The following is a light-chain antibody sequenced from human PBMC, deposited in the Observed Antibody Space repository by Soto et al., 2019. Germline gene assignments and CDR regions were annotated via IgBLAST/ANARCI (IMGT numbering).Light chain of an antibody. Sequence: DIQMTQSPYTLSASVGDRVTITCPASQSIRSWLAWYQQKPGKAPKLLIYDASSLESGVPSRFSGSGSGTEFTLTISSLQPDDFATYYCQQYSIYDSFGQGTKLEIK. V-gene: IGKV1-5*01. CDR3: QQYSIYDS. CDR2: DAS. CDR1: QSIRSW. J-gene: IGKJ2*01.